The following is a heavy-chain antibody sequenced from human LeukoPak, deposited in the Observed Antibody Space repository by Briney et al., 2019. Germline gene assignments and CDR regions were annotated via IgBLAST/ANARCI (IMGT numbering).Heavy chain of an antibody. CDR1: GYTFTGYY. D-gene: IGHD2-2*01. V-gene: IGHV1-2*02. CDR2: INPNSGGT. J-gene: IGHJ5*02. CDR3: ARDPRYCSSTSCRPWNWFDP. Sequence: ASVKVSCKASGYTFTGYYMHWVRQAPGQGLEWMGWINPNSGGTNYAQKFQGRVTMTGDTSISTAYMELSRLRSDDTAVYYCARDPRYCSSTSCRPWNWFDPWGQGTLVTVSS.